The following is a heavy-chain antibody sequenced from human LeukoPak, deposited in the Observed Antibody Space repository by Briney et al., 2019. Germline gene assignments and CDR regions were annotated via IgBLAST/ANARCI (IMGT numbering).Heavy chain of an antibody. CDR1: GFTFSSYG. Sequence: GRSLRLSCAASGFTFSSYGMHWVRQAPGKGLEWVALISFDGSNQYYADSVKGRFTISRDNSKNTLYLQMNSLRAEDTAVYYCAKPPEVGATVGYFDYWGQGTLVTVSS. CDR2: ISFDGSNQ. J-gene: IGHJ4*02. D-gene: IGHD1-26*01. CDR3: AKPPEVGATVGYFDY. V-gene: IGHV3-30*18.